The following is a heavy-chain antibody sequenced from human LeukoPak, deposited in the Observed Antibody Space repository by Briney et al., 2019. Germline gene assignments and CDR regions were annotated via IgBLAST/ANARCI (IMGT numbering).Heavy chain of an antibody. Sequence: PSETLSLTCAVYGGSFSGYYWSWIRQPPGKGLEWIGEINHSGSTNYNPSLKSRVTISVDTSKNQFSLKLSSVTAADTAVYYRATGYTAMVGGVFDYWGQGTLVTVSS. D-gene: IGHD5-18*01. V-gene: IGHV4-34*01. J-gene: IGHJ4*02. CDR1: GGSFSGYY. CDR3: ATGYTAMVGGVFDY. CDR2: INHSGST.